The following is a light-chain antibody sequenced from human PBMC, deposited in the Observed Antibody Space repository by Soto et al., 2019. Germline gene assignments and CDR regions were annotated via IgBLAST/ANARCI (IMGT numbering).Light chain of an antibody. CDR3: CSYARSYSV. Sequence: QSVLTQPRSVSGSPGQSVTISCTGTSSDVGGYNYVSWYQQHPGKAPKLMIYDVSKRPSGVPDRFSGSKSGNTASLTISGLQAEDEADYYCCSYARSYSVSGTGTKVTVL. V-gene: IGLV2-11*01. CDR2: DVS. J-gene: IGLJ1*01. CDR1: SSDVGGYNY.